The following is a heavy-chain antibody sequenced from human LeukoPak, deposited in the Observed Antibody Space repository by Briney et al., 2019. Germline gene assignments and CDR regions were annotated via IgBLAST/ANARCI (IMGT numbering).Heavy chain of an antibody. CDR1: GGSVSSSSYY. Sequence: SETLSLTCNVSGGSVSSSSYYWRWIRQPPGKGLEWIGSIYYSGSTYYNPSLKSRVTISVDTSKNQFSLKLSSVTAADTAVYYCARHGASDYYYYYGMDVWGQGTTVTVSS. J-gene: IGHJ6*02. CDR2: IYYSGST. D-gene: IGHD3-16*01. V-gene: IGHV4-39*01. CDR3: ARHGASDYYYYYGMDV.